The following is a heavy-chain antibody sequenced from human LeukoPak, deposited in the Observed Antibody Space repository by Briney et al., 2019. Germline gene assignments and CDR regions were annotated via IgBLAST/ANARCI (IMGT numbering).Heavy chain of an antibody. V-gene: IGHV1-69*04. CDR1: GGTFSSYA. CDR2: IIPILGIA. D-gene: IGHD4-17*01. CDR3: ARDPTVTTYYYYGMDV. J-gene: IGHJ6*02. Sequence: GSSVKVSCKASGGTFSSYAISWVRQAPGQGLEWMGRIIPILGIANYAQKFQGRVTITADKSTCTAYMELSSLRSEDTAVYYCARDPTVTTYYYYGMDVWGQGTTVTVSS.